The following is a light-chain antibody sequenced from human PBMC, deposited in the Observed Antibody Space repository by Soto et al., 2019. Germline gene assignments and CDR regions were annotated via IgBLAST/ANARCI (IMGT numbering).Light chain of an antibody. V-gene: IGKV3-15*01. CDR2: GAS. J-gene: IGKJ1*01. Sequence: EIVMTQSPATLSVSPGERATLSCRASQSVSSNLAWYQQKPGQAPRLLIYGASTRATGIPGRFSGSGSGTECTLTISSLQSEDFAVYYCQQHNNWPPWTFGQGTKVEIK. CDR1: QSVSSN. CDR3: QQHNNWPPWT.